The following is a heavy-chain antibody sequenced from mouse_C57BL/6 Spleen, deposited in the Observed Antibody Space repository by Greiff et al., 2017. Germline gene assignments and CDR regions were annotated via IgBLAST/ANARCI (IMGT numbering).Heavy chain of an antibody. J-gene: IGHJ2*01. D-gene: IGHD1-1*01. CDR1: GFTFSDYG. V-gene: IGHV5-17*01. CDR3: ARGGVVGGC. CDR2: ISSGGSTI. Sequence: DVKLVESGGGLVKPGGSLKLSCAASGFTFSDYGMHWVRQAPEKGLEWVAYISSGGSTIYYADTVKGRFTISRDNAKNTLFLQMTSLGSEKPAMYYCARGGVVGGCWGQDTTLTVSS.